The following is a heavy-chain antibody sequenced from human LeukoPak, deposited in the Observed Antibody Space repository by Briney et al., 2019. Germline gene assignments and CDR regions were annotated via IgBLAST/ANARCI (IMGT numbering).Heavy chain of an antibody. CDR1: GFTFSSYS. CDR3: ARGAGYSAGKGNWFDP. Sequence: GGSLRLSCAASGFTFSSYSMNWVRQAPGKGLEWVSYISSSSSTIYYADSVKGRSTISRENAKNSLYLQMNSLRAGDTAVYYCARGAGYSAGKGNWFDPWGQGTLVTVSS. D-gene: IGHD1-26*01. V-gene: IGHV3-48*01. CDR2: ISSSSSTI. J-gene: IGHJ5*02.